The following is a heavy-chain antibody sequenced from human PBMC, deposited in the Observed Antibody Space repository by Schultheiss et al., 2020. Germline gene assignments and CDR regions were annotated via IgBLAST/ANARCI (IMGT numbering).Heavy chain of an antibody. J-gene: IGHJ3*02. CDR1: GFTLRGYA. CDR3: ARGGSRIAARDAFDI. V-gene: IGHV3-23*01. D-gene: IGHD6-6*01. Sequence: GGSLRLSCAASGFTLRGYAMSWVRQAPGKGLEWVSISGGSTYYADSVKGRFTISRDNSRSTLYLEMNSLRAEDTAVYYCARGGSRIAARDAFDIWGQGTMVTVSS. CDR2: SGGST.